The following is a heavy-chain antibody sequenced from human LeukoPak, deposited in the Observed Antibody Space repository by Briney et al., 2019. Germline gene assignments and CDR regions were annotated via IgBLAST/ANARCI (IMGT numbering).Heavy chain of an antibody. D-gene: IGHD6-6*01. CDR1: GGTFSSYT. CDR3: ATGPDGARLLDS. CDR2: IIPISHIA. Sequence: GASVKVSCKASGGTFSSYTISWVRQAPGQGFEWMGRIIPISHIANYAQKFQGRVTITADTSTGTAYMELSSLTSEDTAVYYCATGPDGARLLDSWGQGTLVTVSS. J-gene: IGHJ4*02. V-gene: IGHV1-69*02.